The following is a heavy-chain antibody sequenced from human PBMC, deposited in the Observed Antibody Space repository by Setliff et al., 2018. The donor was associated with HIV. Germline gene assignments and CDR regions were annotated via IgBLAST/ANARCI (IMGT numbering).Heavy chain of an antibody. CDR2: IHYTGTG. Sequence: SETLSLTCTVSPVSISSTSYYWVWIRQPPGKGLEWIGNIHYTGTGLYNPALRSRVTISVDTSKNQFSLRLTSLTAADTAVYFCARLWLHYGADIPKFDPWGQGTLVTVSS. V-gene: IGHV4-39*07. J-gene: IGHJ5*02. D-gene: IGHD4-17*01. CDR1: PVSISSTSYY. CDR3: ARLWLHYGADIPKFDP.